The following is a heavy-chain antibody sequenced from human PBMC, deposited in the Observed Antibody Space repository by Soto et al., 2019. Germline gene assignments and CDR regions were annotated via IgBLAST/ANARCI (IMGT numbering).Heavy chain of an antibody. CDR2: ISYDGSNK. CDR1: GFTFSSYA. J-gene: IGHJ6*02. V-gene: IGHV3-30-3*01. D-gene: IGHD2-2*01. Sequence: PGGSLRLSCAASGFTFSSYAMHWVRQAPGKGLEWVAVISYDGSNKYYADSVKGRFTISRDNSKNTLYLQMNSLRAEDTAVYYCARDLGYCSSTSGQTLHIYYYYGMDGWAQGTTVTFSS. CDR3: ARDLGYCSSTSGQTLHIYYYYGMDG.